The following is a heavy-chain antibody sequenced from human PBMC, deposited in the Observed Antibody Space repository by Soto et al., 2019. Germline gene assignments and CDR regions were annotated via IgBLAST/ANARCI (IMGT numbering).Heavy chain of an antibody. V-gene: IGHV1-18*04. Sequence: QVQLVQSGAEVKKPGASVKVSCKTSGYTYSKYIIAWVRQTPGQGLEWMGWISGYNGDTKYAPELQGRGTFTSGTSTSAAYMELRSLTSDYPAVYCCVREFLAVSFDNWGQRPLVAVSS. CDR1: GYTYSKYI. CDR2: ISGYNGDT. J-gene: IGHJ4*02. CDR3: VREFLAVSFDN.